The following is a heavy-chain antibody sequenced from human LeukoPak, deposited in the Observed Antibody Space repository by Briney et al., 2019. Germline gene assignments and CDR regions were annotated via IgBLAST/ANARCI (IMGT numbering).Heavy chain of an antibody. CDR1: GGSISSYF. CDR2: VYYSGGT. CDR3: ARVLDLSKRGLDAFDI. J-gene: IGHJ3*02. V-gene: IGHV4-59*01. Sequence: SETLSLTCTVSGGSISSYFWSWIRQPPGKGLEWIGYVYYSGGTNYNPSLKSRVTISVDTSKKQFSLKLSSATAADTAVYYCARVLDLSKRGLDAFDIWGQGTVVTVSS. D-gene: IGHD3-16*01.